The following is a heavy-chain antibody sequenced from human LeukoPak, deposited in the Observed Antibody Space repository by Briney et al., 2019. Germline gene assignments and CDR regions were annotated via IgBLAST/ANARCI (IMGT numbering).Heavy chain of an antibody. CDR3: ARDVDDYGDYGGYFDY. D-gene: IGHD4-17*01. CDR1: GGSISRYY. V-gene: IGHV4-4*07. Sequence: PSETLSLTCTVSGGSISRYYWSWIRQPAGKGLEWIGRIYTSGSTNYNPSLKSRVTMSVDTSKNQFSLKLSSVTAADTAVYYCARDVDDYGDYGGYFDYWGQGTLVTVSS. J-gene: IGHJ4*02. CDR2: IYTSGST.